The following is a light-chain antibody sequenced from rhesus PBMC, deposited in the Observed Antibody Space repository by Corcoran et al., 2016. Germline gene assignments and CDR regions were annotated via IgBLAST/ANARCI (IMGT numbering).Light chain of an antibody. J-gene: IGKJ1*01. CDR2: QAS. CDR1: QGINKY. Sequence: DIQMTQSPSSLSASVGDTVTITCRASQGINKYLAWYQQKPGKAPRRLIYQASTLESGVPSRFSGIGSGTEFTLTITSLQPEDFATYYCQQHNSYPTFGQGTKVEIK. V-gene: IGKV1S14*01. CDR3: QQHNSYPT.